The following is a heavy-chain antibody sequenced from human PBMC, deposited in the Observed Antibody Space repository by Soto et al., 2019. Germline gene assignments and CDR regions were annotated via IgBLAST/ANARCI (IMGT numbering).Heavy chain of an antibody. CDR2: INHSGST. V-gene: IGHV4-34*01. CDR3: ARGASRRPYGSGSYYFDY. D-gene: IGHD3-10*01. CDR1: GGSFSGYY. Sequence: PSETLSLTCAVYGGSFSGYYWSWIRQPPGKGLEWIGEINHSGSTNYNPSLKSRVTISVDTSKNQFSLKLSSVTAADTAVYYCARGASRRPYGSGSYYFDYWGQGTLVTVSS. J-gene: IGHJ4*02.